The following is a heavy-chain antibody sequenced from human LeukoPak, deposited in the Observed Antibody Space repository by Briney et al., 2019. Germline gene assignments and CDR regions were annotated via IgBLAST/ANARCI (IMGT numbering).Heavy chain of an antibody. V-gene: IGHV3-64*01. J-gene: IGHJ4*02. D-gene: IGHD3-10*01. CDR2: ISSNGGST. CDR1: GFTFSSYA. CDR3: ARVSRNYYGSGSYYTDY. Sequence: AGGSLRLSCAASGFTFSSYAMHWVRQAPWKGLEYVSAISSNGGSTYYANSVKGRFTISRDNSKNTLYLQMGSLRAEDMAVYYCARVSRNYYGSGSYYTDYWGQGTLVTVSS.